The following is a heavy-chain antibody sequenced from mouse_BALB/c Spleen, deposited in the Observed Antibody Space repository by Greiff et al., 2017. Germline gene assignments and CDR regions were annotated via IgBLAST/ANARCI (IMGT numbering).Heavy chain of an antibody. CDR3: ASPYGNYGFWYFDV. J-gene: IGHJ1*01. Sequence: VQLKQSGPELVKPGASVKMSCKASGYTFTSYVMHWVKQKPGQGLEWIGYINPYNDGTKYNEKFKGKATLTSDKSSSTAYMELSSLTSEDSAVYYCASPYGNYGFWYFDVWGAGTTVTVSS. V-gene: IGHV1-14*01. CDR2: INPYNDGT. D-gene: IGHD2-10*02. CDR1: GYTFTSYV.